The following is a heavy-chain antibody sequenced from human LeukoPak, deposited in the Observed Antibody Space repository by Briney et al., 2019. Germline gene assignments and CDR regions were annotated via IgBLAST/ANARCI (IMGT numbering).Heavy chain of an antibody. CDR3: AREGPLFDY. J-gene: IGHJ4*02. V-gene: IGHV4-61*02. Sequence: SQTLSLICTVSSGSISSGSYYWSWIRQPAGKGLEWIGRNHTSRSINYNLSIKSRVPISLHTSKNISALKLSSVTAADTAVYYCAREGPLFDYWGQGTLVTVSS. CDR2: NHTSRSI. CDR1: SGSISSGSYY.